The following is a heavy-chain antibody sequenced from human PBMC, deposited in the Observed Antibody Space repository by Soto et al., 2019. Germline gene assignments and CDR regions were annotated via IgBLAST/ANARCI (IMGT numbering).Heavy chain of an antibody. CDR1: GFTFSTYW. CDR2: INSDGSST. V-gene: IGHV3-74*01. CDR3: ARGVFYYYYGMDV. D-gene: IGHD6-6*01. J-gene: IGHJ6*02. Sequence: EVQLVESGGGLVQPGGSLRLSCAASGFTFSTYWMHWVRQAPGKGLVWVSRINSDGSSTSYADSVKGRFTISRDNAKNTLYLQMNSLRAEDTAVYYCARGVFYYYYGMDVWGQGTTVTVS.